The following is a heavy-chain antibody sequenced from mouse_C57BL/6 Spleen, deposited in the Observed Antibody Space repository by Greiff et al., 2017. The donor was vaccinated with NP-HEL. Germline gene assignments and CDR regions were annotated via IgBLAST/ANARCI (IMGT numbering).Heavy chain of an antibody. CDR1: GYTFTDYY. Sequence: EVQLQQSGPELVKPGASVKISCKASGYTFTDYYMNWVKQSHGKSLEWIGDINPNNGGTSYNQKFKGKATLTVDKSSSTAYMELRSLTSEDSAVYYCARKTYYSNYVYFDYWGQGTTLTVSS. J-gene: IGHJ2*01. V-gene: IGHV1-26*01. D-gene: IGHD2-5*01. CDR3: ARKTYYSNYVYFDY. CDR2: INPNNGGT.